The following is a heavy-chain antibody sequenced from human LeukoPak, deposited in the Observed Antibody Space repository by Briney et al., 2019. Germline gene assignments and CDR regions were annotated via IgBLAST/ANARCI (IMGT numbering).Heavy chain of an antibody. V-gene: IGHV4-59*08. J-gene: IGHJ6*02. Sequence: SETLSLTCTVSGGSISSYYWSWIRQPPGKGLEWIGYIYYSGSTNYNPSLKSRVTISVDTSKNQFSLKLSSVTAADTAVYYCARHRRAVARQRPYYYYGMDVWGQGTTVTVSS. CDR2: IYYSGST. CDR3: ARHRRAVARQRPYYYYGMDV. D-gene: IGHD6-19*01. CDR1: GGSISSYY.